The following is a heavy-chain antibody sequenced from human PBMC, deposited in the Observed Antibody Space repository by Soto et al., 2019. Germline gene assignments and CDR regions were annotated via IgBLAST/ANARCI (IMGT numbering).Heavy chain of an antibody. Sequence: QVQLVESGGGVVQPGRSLRLSCAASAFTFSSYGMHWVRQAPGKGLDWVAVIWYDGSNKYYADSVKGRFTISRDNSKNTLYLQMNSLRAEDTAVYYCARESGALTVTRYNWFDPWGQGTLVTVSS. V-gene: IGHV3-33*01. CDR2: IWYDGSNK. CDR3: ARESGALTVTRYNWFDP. D-gene: IGHD4-4*01. CDR1: AFTFSSYG. J-gene: IGHJ5*02.